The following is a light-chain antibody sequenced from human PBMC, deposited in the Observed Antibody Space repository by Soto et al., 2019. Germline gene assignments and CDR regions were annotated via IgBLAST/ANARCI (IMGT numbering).Light chain of an antibody. CDR2: EVS. Sequence: ACVSRTTEQEITVSCSGASSDVGAHNFVSWYQHHPGKAPKLMIYEVSNQPSGVSNRFSGSKSGNTASLTISGLQAEDEADYYCNSYTSSNTYVFGSGTKVTVL. J-gene: IGLJ1*01. V-gene: IGLV2-14*01. CDR1: SSDVGAHNF. CDR3: NSYTSSNTYV.